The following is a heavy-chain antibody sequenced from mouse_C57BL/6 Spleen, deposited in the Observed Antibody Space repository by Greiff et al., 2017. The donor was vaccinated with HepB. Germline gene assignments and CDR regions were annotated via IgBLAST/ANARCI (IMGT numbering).Heavy chain of an antibody. CDR2: INPSTGGT. J-gene: IGHJ4*01. V-gene: IGHV1-42*01. Sequence: EVQLQQSGPELVKPGASVKISCKASGYSFTGYYMNWVKQSPEKSLEWIGEINPSTGGTTYNQKFKAKATLTVDKSSSTAYMQLKSLTSEDSAVYYCARDWQNYYAMDYWGQGTSVTVSS. D-gene: IGHD4-1*01. CDR1: GYSFTGYY. CDR3: ARDWQNYYAMDY.